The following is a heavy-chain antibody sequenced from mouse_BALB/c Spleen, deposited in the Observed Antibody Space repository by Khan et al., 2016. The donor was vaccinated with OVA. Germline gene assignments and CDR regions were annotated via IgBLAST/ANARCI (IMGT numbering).Heavy chain of an antibody. Sequence: EVELVESGPGLVKPSQSLSLTCTVTGYSITSGYAWNWIRHFPGNKLEWMVNISYSGVTSYTPFLKSRISITRNTAKNQFFLQLNSVTTEDTAIYYCARGNYYGYYFDYWGQGTTLTVSS. D-gene: IGHD1-1*01. CDR3: ARGNYYGYYFDY. CDR1: GYSITSGYA. J-gene: IGHJ2*01. V-gene: IGHV3-2*02. CDR2: ISYSGVT.